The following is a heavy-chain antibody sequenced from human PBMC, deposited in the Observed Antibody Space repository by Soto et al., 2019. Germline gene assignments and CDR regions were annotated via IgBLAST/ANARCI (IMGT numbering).Heavy chain of an antibody. CDR2: IRSKAYGGTT. Sequence: GGSLRLSCTASGFTFGDYAMSWVRQAPGKGLEWVGFIRSKAYGGTTEYAASVKGRFTISRDDSKSIAYLQMNSLKTEDTAVYYCTRAQPSIAVAGSYYYYGMDVWGQGTTVTVSS. J-gene: IGHJ6*02. CDR1: GFTFGDYA. V-gene: IGHV3-49*04. CDR3: TRAQPSIAVAGSYYYYGMDV. D-gene: IGHD6-19*01.